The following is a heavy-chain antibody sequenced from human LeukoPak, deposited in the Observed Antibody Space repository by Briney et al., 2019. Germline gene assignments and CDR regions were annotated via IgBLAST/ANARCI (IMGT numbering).Heavy chain of an antibody. CDR1: GFTFSTYG. D-gene: IGHD3-9*01. J-gene: IGHJ4*02. CDR2: ITGSGSST. V-gene: IGHV3-23*01. CDR3: PTFRYVAWYCFDH. Sequence: GGSLRLSCAAAGFTFSTYGMNWVRQAPGKGLDWVSGITGSGSSTYYADSVKGRFTISRDNSQNTLYLQMNSLRPEDTAVYYCPTFRYVAWYCFDHWGQGALVTVSS.